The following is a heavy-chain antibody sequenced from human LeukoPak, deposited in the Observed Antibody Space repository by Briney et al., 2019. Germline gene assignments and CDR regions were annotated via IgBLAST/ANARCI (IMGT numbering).Heavy chain of an antibody. CDR1: GYTFTGYH. CDR2: INPNSGGT. D-gene: IGHD5-24*01. J-gene: IGHJ4*02. V-gene: IGHV1-2*02. Sequence: ASVKVSCKASGYTFTGYHMHWVRQAPGQGLEWMGWINPNSGGTNYAQKFQGRVTMTRDTSISTAYMELSRLRSDDTAVYYCARWLQFGGTIDYWGQGTLVTVSS. CDR3: ARWLQFGGTIDY.